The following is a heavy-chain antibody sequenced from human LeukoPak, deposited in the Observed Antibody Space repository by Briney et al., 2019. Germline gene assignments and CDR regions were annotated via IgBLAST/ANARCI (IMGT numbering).Heavy chain of an antibody. J-gene: IGHJ4*02. V-gene: IGHV3-30*04. D-gene: IGHD1-26*01. CDR1: GFTFSSYA. CDR2: VSYDGTDK. CDR3: ARVGHILGAKLDY. Sequence: PGGSLRLSCAASGFTFSSYAIHWVRQAPGKGLEGVAGVSYDGTDKYYADSVKGRFSISRDNSKNTLFLQMNSLKPDDTAVFYCARVGHILGAKLDYWGQGTLVTVAS.